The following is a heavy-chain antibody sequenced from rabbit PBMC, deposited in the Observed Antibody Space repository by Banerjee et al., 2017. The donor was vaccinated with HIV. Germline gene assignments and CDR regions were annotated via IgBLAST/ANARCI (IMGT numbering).Heavy chain of an antibody. CDR1: GFSFSSSQY. Sequence: QSLVESGGGLVQPEGSLTLTCKASGFSFSSSQYMCWVRQAPGKGLEWIACISVGSSGSAYCASWAKGRFTISRTSSTTVTLQMTSLTAADTATYFCARWDADAAYAYYFNLWGPGTLVTVS. D-gene: IGHD6-1*01. V-gene: IGHV1S40*01. J-gene: IGHJ4*01. CDR2: ISVGSSGSA. CDR3: ARWDADAAYAYYFNL.